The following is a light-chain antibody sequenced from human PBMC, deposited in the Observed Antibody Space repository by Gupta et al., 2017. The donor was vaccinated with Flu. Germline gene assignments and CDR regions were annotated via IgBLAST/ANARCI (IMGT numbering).Light chain of an antibody. CDR2: GAS. Sequence: VLTHSPGTLSLSPGERVTLSCSASQTVTSNYLAWYQQKPGQAPRLLIDGASSRATGIPDRLSGSGSGTDVTLTISRLEPEDFAVYYCQRYDPSPSPSVTFGQGTKVQIK. V-gene: IGKV3-20*01. CDR3: QRYDPSPSPSVT. CDR1: QTVTSNY. J-gene: IGKJ1*01.